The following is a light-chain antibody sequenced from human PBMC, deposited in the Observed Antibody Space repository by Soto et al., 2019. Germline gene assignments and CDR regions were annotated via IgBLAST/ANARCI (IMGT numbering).Light chain of an antibody. CDR3: QYYDKLAKAIT. CDR1: QSVSTY. CDR2: DAS. V-gene: IGKV3-11*01. Sequence: EIVLTQSPATLSLSPGERATLSCRSSQSVSTYLAWYQQRPGQAPRLLIYDASYRATDIPPRFTGSGSGTEFTLTISRLEPEDFAVYYCQYYDKLAKAITFGQGTRLEIK. J-gene: IGKJ5*01.